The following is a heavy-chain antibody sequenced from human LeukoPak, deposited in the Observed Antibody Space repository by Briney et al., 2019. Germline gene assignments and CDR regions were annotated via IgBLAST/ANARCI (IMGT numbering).Heavy chain of an antibody. V-gene: IGHV3-49*03. CDR2: IRGKVYGGTT. Sequence: GGSLRLSCTASGFTFGDNAMSWFRQAPGKGLEWVSFIRGKVYGGTTEYAASVKGGFTISRDDSKSIAYLQMNSLKIEDTAVYYCTRGPWGDYWGQGTLVTVSS. CDR3: TRGPWGDY. J-gene: IGHJ4*02. CDR1: GFTFGDNA. D-gene: IGHD7-27*01.